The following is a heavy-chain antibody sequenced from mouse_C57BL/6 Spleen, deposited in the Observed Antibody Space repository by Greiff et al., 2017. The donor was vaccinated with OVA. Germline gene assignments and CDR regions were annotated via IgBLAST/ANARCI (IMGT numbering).Heavy chain of an antibody. D-gene: IGHD1-1*01. J-gene: IGHJ4*01. Sequence: QVQLQQSGPGLVQPSQSLSITCTVSGFSLTSYGVHWVRQSPGKGLEWLGVIWSGGSTDYNAAFISRLSISKDNSKSQVFFKMNSLQADDTAIYYCARNLLQDYAMDYWGQGTSVTVSS. CDR2: IWSGGST. V-gene: IGHV2-2*01. CDR3: ARNLLQDYAMDY. CDR1: GFSLTSYG.